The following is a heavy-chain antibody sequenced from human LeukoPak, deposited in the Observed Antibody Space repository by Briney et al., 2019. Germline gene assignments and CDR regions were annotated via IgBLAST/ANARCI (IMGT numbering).Heavy chain of an antibody. CDR2: IYYSGST. CDR1: GGSISSSSYY. Sequence: SETLSLTCSVSGGSISSSSYYWGWIRQPPGKGLEWIGNIYYSGSTYYNPSLKSRVTISVDTSKSQFSLKLSSVTAADTAVYYCALGGAYGGNSAVDYWGQGTLVTVSS. J-gene: IGHJ4*02. CDR3: ALGGAYGGNSAVDY. D-gene: IGHD4-23*01. V-gene: IGHV4-39*01.